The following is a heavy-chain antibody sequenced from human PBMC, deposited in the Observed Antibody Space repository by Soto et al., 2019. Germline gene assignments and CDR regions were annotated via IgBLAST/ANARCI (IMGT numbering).Heavy chain of an antibody. V-gene: IGHV3-30*18. CDR2: ISYDGSKN. Sequence: QVQLVESGGGVVQPGRSLRLSCAASGFTFSSYGMHWVRQAPGKGLEWVAVISYDGSKNYYAESVKGRFTISRDNSKNTMYLQMNSLRAEDTAVYYCAKDIIANTPYYYGMDVWGQGTTVTVSS. CDR1: GFTFSSYG. J-gene: IGHJ6*02. CDR3: AKDIIANTPYYYGMDV. D-gene: IGHD3-10*01.